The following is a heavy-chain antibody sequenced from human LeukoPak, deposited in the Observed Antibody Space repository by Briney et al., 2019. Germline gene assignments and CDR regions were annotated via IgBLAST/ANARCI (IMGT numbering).Heavy chain of an antibody. CDR2: ICPDGTVT. Sequence: GGSLRLSCAASGFTFSIYCMHWVRQAPGKGPMWVSRICPDGTVTNYADSVKARFTISRDNARNTVYLQMDSLRAEDTAVYYCIRDFRSADYWGQGTLVTVSS. V-gene: IGHV3-74*01. CDR1: GFTFSIYC. J-gene: IGHJ4*02. CDR3: IRDFRSADY.